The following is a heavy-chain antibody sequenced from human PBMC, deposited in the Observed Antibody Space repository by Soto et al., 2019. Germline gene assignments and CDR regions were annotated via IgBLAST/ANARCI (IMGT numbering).Heavy chain of an antibody. J-gene: IGHJ4*02. V-gene: IGHV4-59*01. CDR3: ARAGGHIAGAGFDY. CDR2: IYYSGST. D-gene: IGHD6-19*01. CDR1: GGSISSYY. Sequence: QVQLQESGPGLVKPSETLSLTCTVSGGSISSYYWSWIRQPPGKGLEWIGYIYYSGSTNYNPSLTCRVTISVDTSKNPFSLKLSSVTAADTAVYYCARAGGHIAGAGFDYWGQGTLVTVSS.